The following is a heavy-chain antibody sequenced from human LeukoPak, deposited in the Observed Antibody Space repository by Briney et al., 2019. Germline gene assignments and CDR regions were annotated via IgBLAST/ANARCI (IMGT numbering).Heavy chain of an antibody. CDR3: AILAAAGTADY. CDR2: INSDGSST. Sequence: GGSLRLSCAASGFTFSSYSMNWVRQAPGKGLVWVSRINSDGSSTSYADSVKGRFTISRDNAKNTLSLQMNSLRAEDTAFYYCAILAAAGTADYWGQGTLVTVSS. D-gene: IGHD6-13*01. J-gene: IGHJ4*02. CDR1: GFTFSSYS. V-gene: IGHV3-74*01.